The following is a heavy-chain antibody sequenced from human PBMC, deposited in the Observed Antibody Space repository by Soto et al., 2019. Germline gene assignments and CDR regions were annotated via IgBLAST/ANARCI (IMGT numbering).Heavy chain of an antibody. D-gene: IGHD3-22*01. V-gene: IGHV3-23*01. Sequence: GGSLRLSCAASGFTFSSYAMSWVRQAPGKGLEWVSAISGSGGSTYYADSVKGRFTISRDNSKNTRYLQMNSLRAEDTAVYYCAKDKLTYYYDSSGRGYFDYWGQGTLVTVSS. CDR1: GFTFSSYA. CDR3: AKDKLTYYYDSSGRGYFDY. J-gene: IGHJ4*02. CDR2: ISGSGGST.